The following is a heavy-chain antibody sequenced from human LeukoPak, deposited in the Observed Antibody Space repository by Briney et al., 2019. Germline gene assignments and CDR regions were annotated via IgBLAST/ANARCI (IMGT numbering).Heavy chain of an antibody. CDR2: ISAYNGNT. J-gene: IGHJ4*02. Sequence: ASVKVSCKASGYTFTSYGISWVRQAPGQGLEGMGWISAYNGNTNYAQKLQGRVTMTTDTSTSTAYMELRSLRSDDTAVYYCAREPDYGGAFDYWGQGTLVTVSS. D-gene: IGHD4-17*01. CDR3: AREPDYGGAFDY. CDR1: GYTFTSYG. V-gene: IGHV1-18*01.